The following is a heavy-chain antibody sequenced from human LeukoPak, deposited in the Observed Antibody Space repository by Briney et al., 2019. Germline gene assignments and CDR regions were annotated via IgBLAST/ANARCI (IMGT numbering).Heavy chain of an antibody. Sequence: PSQTLSLTCTVSGGSISSGSYYWSWIRQPPGKGLEWIGYIYYSGSTYYNPSLKSRVTISVDTSKNQFSLKLSSVTAADTAVYYCARDPPSFFAFDIWGQGTMVTVSS. CDR1: GGSISSGSYY. D-gene: IGHD3-3*02. J-gene: IGHJ3*02. CDR3: ARDPPSFFAFDI. V-gene: IGHV4-30-4*08. CDR2: IYYSGST.